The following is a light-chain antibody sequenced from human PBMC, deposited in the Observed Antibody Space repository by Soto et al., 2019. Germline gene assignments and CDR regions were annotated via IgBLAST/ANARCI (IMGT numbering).Light chain of an antibody. V-gene: IGKV1D-12*01. Sequence: DIQMTQSPSSVSASVGDRVTITCRASQGITKRLAWYQQKPGKAPKLLIYEASSLQSGVPSRISGSGSGTDFTLTISSLQPEDFATYYCQHANSFPITFGQGTRLEIK. CDR1: QGITKR. J-gene: IGKJ5*01. CDR2: EAS. CDR3: QHANSFPIT.